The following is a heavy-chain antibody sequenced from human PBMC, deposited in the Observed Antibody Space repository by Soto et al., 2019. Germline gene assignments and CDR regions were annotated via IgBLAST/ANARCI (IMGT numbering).Heavy chain of an antibody. CDR1: GYTFTTYG. Sequence: QVQLVQSGAEVKKPGASVKVSCKASGYTFTTYGISWVRQAPGQGLEWMGWISAYNANTNYAQKIQGRVTMTTDTSTSTAYMELRSLRSDDTAVYYCARQQWLYYYYGMDVWGQGTTVTVSS. CDR3: ARQQWLYYYYGMDV. D-gene: IGHD6-19*01. CDR2: ISAYNANT. J-gene: IGHJ6*02. V-gene: IGHV1-18*01.